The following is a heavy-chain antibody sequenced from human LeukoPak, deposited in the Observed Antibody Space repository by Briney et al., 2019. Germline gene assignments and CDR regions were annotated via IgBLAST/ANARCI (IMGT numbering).Heavy chain of an antibody. CDR3: ARDMTSRRDYDFWSGYYAHFDY. CDR1: GYTFTSYG. D-gene: IGHD3-3*01. V-gene: IGHV1-18*01. J-gene: IGHJ4*02. Sequence: GASVKVSCKASGYTFTSYGISWVRQAPGQGLEWMGWISAYNGNTNYAQKLQGRVTMTTDTSTSTAYMELRSLRSDDTAVYYCARDMTSRRDYDFWSGYYAHFDYWGQGTLVTVSS. CDR2: ISAYNGNT.